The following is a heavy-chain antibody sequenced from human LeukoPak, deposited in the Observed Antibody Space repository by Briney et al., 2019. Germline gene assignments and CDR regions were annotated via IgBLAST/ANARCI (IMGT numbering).Heavy chain of an antibody. J-gene: IGHJ3*02. CDR2: INPNSGGT. V-gene: IGHV1-2*02. CDR1: VYTFTHYF. CDR3: ARPISGPLSFWAFDI. D-gene: IGHD1-14*01. Sequence: GASVRVSSTASVYTFTHYFMQWVRQAPGQRLEWMGWINPNSGGTSYAQKFQGRVTMTRDTSISTAYMELSRLRSDDTAVYYCARPISGPLSFWAFDIWGQGTMVTVSS.